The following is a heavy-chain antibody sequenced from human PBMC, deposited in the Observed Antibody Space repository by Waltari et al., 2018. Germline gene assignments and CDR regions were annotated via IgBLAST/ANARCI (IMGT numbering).Heavy chain of an antibody. J-gene: IGHJ4*02. CDR2: LNPNSGGT. Sequence: QVQLVQSGAEVKKPGASVKVSCKASGYTFTGYYMHWVRQAPGQGLEWMGWLNPNSGGTNYAQKFQGRVTMTRDTSISTAYMELSRLRSDDTAVYYCARVREGQDVVGSLDYWGQGTLVTVSS. D-gene: IGHD2-2*01. CDR3: ARVREGQDVVGSLDY. V-gene: IGHV1-2*02. CDR1: GYTFTGYY.